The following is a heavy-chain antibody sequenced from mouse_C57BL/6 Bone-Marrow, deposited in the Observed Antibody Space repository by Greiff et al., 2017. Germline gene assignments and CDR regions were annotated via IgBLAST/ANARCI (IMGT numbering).Heavy chain of an antibody. D-gene: IGHD1-1*01. Sequence: QVQLQQSGAELARPGASVKLSCKASGYTFTSYGISWVKQRTGQGLEWIGEIYPRSGNTYYNEKFKGKATLTADKSSSTAYMELRSLTSEDSAVYFCARYYGSSQGYFDVWGTGTTVTVSS. CDR2: IYPRSGNT. J-gene: IGHJ1*03. CDR1: GYTFTSYG. CDR3: ARYYGSSQGYFDV. V-gene: IGHV1-81*01.